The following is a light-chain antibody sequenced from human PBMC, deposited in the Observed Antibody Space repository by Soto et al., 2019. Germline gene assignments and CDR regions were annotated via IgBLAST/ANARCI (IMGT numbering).Light chain of an antibody. J-gene: IGLJ2*01. V-gene: IGLV2-14*01. CDR3: SSYTSSTHVV. Sequence: QSALTQPASVSGSPGQSITISCTGTSSDVGGYNYVSWYQQHPGKAPKLMIYEVSNRPSGVSNRFSGSKSGNTASLTISGLQAEDDADYYCSSYTSSTHVVFGGGTKLTVL. CDR1: SSDVGGYNY. CDR2: EVS.